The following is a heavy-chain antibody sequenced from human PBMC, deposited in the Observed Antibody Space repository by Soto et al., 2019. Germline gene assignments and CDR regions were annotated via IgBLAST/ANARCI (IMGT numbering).Heavy chain of an antibody. V-gene: IGHV3-21*01. D-gene: IGHD1-7*01. CDR3: ARDTETGTILFDAFDI. CDR2: ISSSSSYI. Sequence: GGSLRLSCAASGFPFSSYSMNWVRQATGKGLERVSSISSSSSYIYYADSVKGRFTISRDNAKNSLYLQMNSLRAEDTAVYYCARDTETGTILFDAFDIWGQGTMVTVSS. CDR1: GFPFSSYS. J-gene: IGHJ3*02.